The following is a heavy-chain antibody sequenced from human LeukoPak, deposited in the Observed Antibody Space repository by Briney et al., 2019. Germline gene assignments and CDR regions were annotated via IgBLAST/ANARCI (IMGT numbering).Heavy chain of an antibody. V-gene: IGHV4-59*08. CDR1: GGSISSYY. CDR3: AKQGRQIPFGGVVAIAPFDI. Sequence: SETLSLTCTVSGGSISSYYWSWIRQPPGKGLEWIGYTYYSGSTNYNPSLKSRVTISVDTPKNQFSLKLISVTAADTALYYCAKQGRQIPFGGVVAIAPFDIWGQGTMVTVSS. J-gene: IGHJ3*02. CDR2: TYYSGST. D-gene: IGHD3-16*02.